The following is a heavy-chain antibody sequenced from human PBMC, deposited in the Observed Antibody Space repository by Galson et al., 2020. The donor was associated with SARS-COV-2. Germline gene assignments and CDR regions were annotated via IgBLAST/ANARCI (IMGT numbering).Heavy chain of an antibody. CDR2: IYYSGST. V-gene: IGHV4-31*03. CDR1: GGSIRSGAYY. Sequence: SQTLSLTCTVSGGSIRSGAYYWTWIRQLPGKGLEWIGYIYYSGSTYYNPSLRSRVTISVDTSKNQFSLRLSSVTAADTAVDYGARDGRRRVWGCWGAGTLVSVSS. CDR3: ARDGRRRVWGC. D-gene: IGHD1-26*01. J-gene: IGHJ4*02.